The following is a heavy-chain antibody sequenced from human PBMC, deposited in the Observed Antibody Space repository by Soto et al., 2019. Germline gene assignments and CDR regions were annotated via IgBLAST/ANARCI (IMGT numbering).Heavy chain of an antibody. CDR1: GFTFSSYS. D-gene: IGHD3-10*01. Sequence: GESLKISCAASGFTFSSYSMNWVRQAPGKGLEWVSSISSSSSYIYYADSVKGRFTISRDNAKNSLYLQMNSLRAEDTAVYYCARVIPKLRGVPMEKGSGAFDIWGQGTMVTVSS. V-gene: IGHV3-21*01. CDR3: ARVIPKLRGVPMEKGSGAFDI. CDR2: ISSSSSYI. J-gene: IGHJ3*02.